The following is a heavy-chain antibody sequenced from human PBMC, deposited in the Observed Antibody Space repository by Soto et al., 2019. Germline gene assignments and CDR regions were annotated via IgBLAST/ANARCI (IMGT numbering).Heavy chain of an antibody. V-gene: IGHV1-8*01. D-gene: IGHD1-1*01. Sequence: QVQLVQSGAEVKKPGASVKVSCKASGYTFTSYDINWVRQATGQGLEWMGWMNPNSGNTGYAQKFRGRVTMTRNTSISTAYTELSSLRSEDTAVYYCARERTGTTSMDVWGQGTTVTVSS. CDR2: MNPNSGNT. CDR3: ARERTGTTSMDV. J-gene: IGHJ6*02. CDR1: GYTFTSYD.